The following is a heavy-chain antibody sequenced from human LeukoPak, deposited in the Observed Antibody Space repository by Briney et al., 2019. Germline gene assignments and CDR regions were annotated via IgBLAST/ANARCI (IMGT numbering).Heavy chain of an antibody. Sequence: GGSLRLACAASGFTFSSYSIGWVRQAPGTGLECDSAISGSGGSTYYADSVKGRFTISRDNSKNTMYLQMNSLRAEDTALYYCAKDLSTVLYYYGMDVWGKGTTVTVSS. D-gene: IGHD2-2*01. V-gene: IGHV3-23*01. CDR2: ISGSGGST. CDR1: GFTFSSYS. J-gene: IGHJ6*04. CDR3: AKDLSTVLYYYGMDV.